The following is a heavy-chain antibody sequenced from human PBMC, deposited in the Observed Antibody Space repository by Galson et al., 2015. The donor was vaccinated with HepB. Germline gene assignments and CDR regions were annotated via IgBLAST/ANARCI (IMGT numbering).Heavy chain of an antibody. J-gene: IGHJ4*02. CDR2: ISFHGNSK. CDR3: AKARPEYYYGSGSLFDF. V-gene: IGHV3-30*18. D-gene: IGHD3-10*01. CDR1: GFIFSNYG. Sequence: SLRLSCAASGFIFSNYGIHWVRQAPGRGLEWVAPISFHGNSKYYADSVKGRFTMSRDNSNNTVFLEMNSLRPEDTAVYYCAKARPEYYYGSGSLFDFCGQGALVTVSS.